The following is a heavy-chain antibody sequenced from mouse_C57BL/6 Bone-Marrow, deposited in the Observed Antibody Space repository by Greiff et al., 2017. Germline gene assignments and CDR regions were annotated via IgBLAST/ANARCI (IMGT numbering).Heavy chain of an antibody. CDR2: IRRKSNNYAT. V-gene: IGHV10-1*01. CDR3: VRQSYYGSSPDGLAY. CDR1: GFSFNTYA. J-gene: IGHJ3*01. Sequence: EVQLVESGGGLVQPKGSLKLSCAASGFSFNTYAMNWVRQAPGQGFEWVARIRRKSNNYATYYAYSVKDRLTISRDDSESMLYLKMNNRQTEETAVDYCVRQSYYGSSPDGLAYWGQGTLVTVSA. D-gene: IGHD1-1*01.